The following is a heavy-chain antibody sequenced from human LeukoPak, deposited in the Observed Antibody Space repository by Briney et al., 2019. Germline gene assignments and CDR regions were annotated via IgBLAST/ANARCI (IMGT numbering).Heavy chain of an antibody. Sequence: SETLPLTCAVYGGSFSNFYWSWIRQPPGKGLEWLGEINHAGSTNYNPSLKSRVTISVDTSKNQFSLKLTSVTAADTAIYYCARIPPPGATAYGVVDSWGRGTLVTVSS. J-gene: IGHJ5*01. D-gene: IGHD3-10*01. CDR3: ARIPPPGATAYGVVDS. V-gene: IGHV4-34*01. CDR1: GGSFSNFY. CDR2: INHAGST.